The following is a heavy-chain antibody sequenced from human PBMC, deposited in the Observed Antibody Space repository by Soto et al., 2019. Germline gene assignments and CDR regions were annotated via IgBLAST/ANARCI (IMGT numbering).Heavy chain of an antibody. Sequence: QVQLVESGGGVVQPGRSLRLSCAASGFTFSSYAMHWVRQAPGKGQEWVAVISYDVSNKYYADSVKGRFTISRDNSKNTLYLQMNSLRAEDTAVYYCASSTYYEIYNYYGMDVWGQGTTVTVSS. CDR3: ASSTYYEIYNYYGMDV. J-gene: IGHJ6*02. D-gene: IGHD3-22*01. CDR2: ISYDVSNK. CDR1: GFTFSSYA. V-gene: IGHV3-30-3*01.